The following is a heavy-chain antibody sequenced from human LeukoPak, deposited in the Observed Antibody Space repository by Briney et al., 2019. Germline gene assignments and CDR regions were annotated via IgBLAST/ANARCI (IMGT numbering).Heavy chain of an antibody. J-gene: IGHJ4*02. CDR1: GYSFTSYW. Sequence: GESLKISCKGSGYSFTSYWIGWVRQMPGKGLEWMGIIYPGDSDTRYSPPFQGQVTISADKSISTAYLQWSSLKASDTAMYYCARAGYYDSSGQYYFDYWGQGTLVTVSS. D-gene: IGHD3-22*01. CDR2: IYPGDSDT. V-gene: IGHV5-51*01. CDR3: ARAGYYDSSGQYYFDY.